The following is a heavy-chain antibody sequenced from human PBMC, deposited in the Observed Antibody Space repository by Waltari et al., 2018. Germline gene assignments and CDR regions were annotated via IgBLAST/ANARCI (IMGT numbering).Heavy chain of an antibody. D-gene: IGHD3-10*01. CDR3: ARVGGFYYFDY. CDR2: IKQDGSEK. V-gene: IGHV3-7*01. CDR1: GFTFSSYW. J-gene: IGHJ4*02. Sequence: EVQLVESGGGLVQPGGSLRLSCAASGFTFSSYWMSWVRQAPGKGLEWVANIKQDGSEKYYVDSVKGRFTISRDNAKNSLYLQMNSLRAEDTVVYYCARVGGFYYFDYWGQGTLVTVSS.